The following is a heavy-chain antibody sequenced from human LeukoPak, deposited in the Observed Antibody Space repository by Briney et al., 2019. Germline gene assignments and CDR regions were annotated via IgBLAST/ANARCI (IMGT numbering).Heavy chain of an antibody. D-gene: IGHD3-22*01. Sequence: GGSLRLSCSASGFTFSSYAMHWVRQAPGKGLEYVSAISSNGGSTYYADSVKGRFTISRDNSKNTLYLQMSSLRAEDTAVYYCVKDSPNSRGYYPDAFDIWGQGTMVTVSS. CDR1: GFTFSSYA. CDR2: ISSNGGST. V-gene: IGHV3-64D*06. J-gene: IGHJ3*02. CDR3: VKDSPNSRGYYPDAFDI.